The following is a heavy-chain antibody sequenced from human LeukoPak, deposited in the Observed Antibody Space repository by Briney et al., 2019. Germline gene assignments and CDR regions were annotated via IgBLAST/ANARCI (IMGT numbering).Heavy chain of an antibody. CDR1: GGSISSGDYY. D-gene: IGHD2-2*01. CDR3: ARETVPAATTNWFDP. Sequence: SETLSLTCTVSGGSISSGDYYWSWIRQPPGKDLEWIGYIYYSGSTYYNPSLKSRVTISVDTSKNQFSLKLSSVTAADTAVYYCARETVPAATTNWFDPWGQGTLVTVSS. CDR2: IYYSGST. J-gene: IGHJ5*02. V-gene: IGHV4-30-4*08.